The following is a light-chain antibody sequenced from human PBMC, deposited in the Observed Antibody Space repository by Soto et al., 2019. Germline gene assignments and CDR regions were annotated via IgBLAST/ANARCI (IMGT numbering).Light chain of an antibody. CDR3: SSHTNTNTVI. CDR2: EVS. V-gene: IGLV2-14*01. Sequence: QSVLTQPASVSGSPGQSITISCTGTSSDVGGYNSVSWYQQHPGKAPKLIIYEVSNRPSGVSNRFSASKSGNTASLTMSGLQAEDEADYYCSSHTNTNTVIFGGGTKLTVL. CDR1: SSDVGGYNS. J-gene: IGLJ2*01.